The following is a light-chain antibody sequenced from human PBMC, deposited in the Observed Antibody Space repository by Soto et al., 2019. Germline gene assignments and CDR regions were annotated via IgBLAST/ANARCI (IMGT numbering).Light chain of an antibody. CDR2: LNSDGSH. CDR1: SGHINSA. V-gene: IGLV4-69*01. J-gene: IGLJ3*02. Sequence: QLVLTQSPSASASLGASVKLTCTLNSGHINSAIAWHQQQPEKGPRYLMKLNSDGSHSKGDGIPDRFSGSSSGAERYLTISSLQSDDEADYYCQSWGTGPWVFGGGTKLTVL. CDR3: QSWGTGPWV.